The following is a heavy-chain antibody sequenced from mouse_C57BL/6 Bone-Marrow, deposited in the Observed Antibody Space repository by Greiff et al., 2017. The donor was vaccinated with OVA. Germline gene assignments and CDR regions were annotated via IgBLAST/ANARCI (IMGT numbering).Heavy chain of an antibody. CDR3: ARGKLNDYDLDYFDY. CDR2: ILPGSGST. J-gene: IGHJ2*01. D-gene: IGHD2-4*01. CDR1: GYTFTGYW. Sequence: QVQLKQSGAELMKPGASVKLSCKATGYTFTGYWIEWVKQRPGHGLEWIGEILPGSGSTNYNEKFKGKATFTADTSSNTAYMQLSSLTTEDSAIYYCARGKLNDYDLDYFDYWGQGTTLTVSS. V-gene: IGHV1-9*01.